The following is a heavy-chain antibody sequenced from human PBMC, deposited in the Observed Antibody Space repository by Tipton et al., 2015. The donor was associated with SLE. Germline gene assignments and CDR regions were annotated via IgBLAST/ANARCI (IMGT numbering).Heavy chain of an antibody. CDR2: VDYSGVT. CDR1: GGSINSFYYH. CDR3: FSPPGY. Sequence: TLSLTCIVSGGSINSFYYHWAWVRQAPGMGLEWIGSVDYSGVTDYNASLESRVAISLDPSKNPFSLQLTGMTAAGAGMFFCFSPPGYWGQGILVTVSS. V-gene: IGHV4-39*07. J-gene: IGHJ4*02.